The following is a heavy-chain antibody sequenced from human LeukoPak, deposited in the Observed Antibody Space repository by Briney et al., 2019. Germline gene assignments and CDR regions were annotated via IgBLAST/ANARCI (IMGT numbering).Heavy chain of an antibody. Sequence: GGSLRLSCTASEFIFINYAMAWVRLAPGKGLEWVSYISSSGSTIYYADSVKGRFTISRDNAKNSLYLQMNSLRAEDTAVYYCARVVEGGIDYWGQGTLVTVSS. CDR1: EFIFINYA. D-gene: IGHD3-16*01. J-gene: IGHJ4*02. V-gene: IGHV3-11*01. CDR2: ISSSGSTI. CDR3: ARVVEGGIDY.